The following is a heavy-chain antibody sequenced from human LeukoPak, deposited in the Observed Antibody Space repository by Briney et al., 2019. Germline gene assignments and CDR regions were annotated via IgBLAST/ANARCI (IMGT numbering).Heavy chain of an antibody. Sequence: PGGSLRLSCAASGFTFSSYGMHWVRQAPGKGLEWVAVISYDGSNKYYADSVKGRFTISRDNSKNTLYLQMNSLRTEDTAVYYCARTGDYGSGSFRWRHFDFWGQGTLVTVSS. CDR1: GFTFSSYG. CDR3: ARTGDYGSGSFRWRHFDF. D-gene: IGHD3-10*01. J-gene: IGHJ4*02. CDR2: ISYDGSNK. V-gene: IGHV3-30*03.